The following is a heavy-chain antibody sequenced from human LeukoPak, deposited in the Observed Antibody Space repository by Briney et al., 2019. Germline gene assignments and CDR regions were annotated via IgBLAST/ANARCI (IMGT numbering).Heavy chain of an antibody. CDR1: GFTFSRYD. J-gene: IGHJ6*02. Sequence: GGSLRLSCAASGFTFSRYDMHWVRQATGKGLEWVSIIDTAGDTYYPGSVKGRFTISRENAKNSVYLQMNSLRAEDTAVYSCARVGGAILLVGEDGMDVWGQGTTVTVSS. CDR2: IDTAGDT. CDR3: ARVGGAILLVGEDGMDV. V-gene: IGHV3-13*01. D-gene: IGHD2-15*01.